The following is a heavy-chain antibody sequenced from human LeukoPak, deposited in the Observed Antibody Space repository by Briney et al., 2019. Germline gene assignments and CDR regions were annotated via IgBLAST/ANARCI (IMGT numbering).Heavy chain of an antibody. J-gene: IGHJ6*04. D-gene: IGHD3-10*01. CDR2: TFFGLKRYN. CDR3: ARGGGVMDV. CDR1: GDSVSSNSAG. Sequence: SQTLSLSCAISGDSVSSNSAGWSWIRQSPSRGLEWLGRTFFGLKRYNDHAVSVNSRITINPDTSKNQFSLQLNSVTPEDTAVYYCARGGGVMDVWGKGTTVTVSS. V-gene: IGHV6-1*01.